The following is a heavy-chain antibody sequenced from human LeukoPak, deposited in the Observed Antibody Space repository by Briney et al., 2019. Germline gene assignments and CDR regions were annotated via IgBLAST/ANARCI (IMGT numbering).Heavy chain of an antibody. D-gene: IGHD3-22*01. V-gene: IGHV3-15*01. CDR1: GFTFSNAW. CDR2: IKSKTDGGTT. Sequence: GGSLRLSCAASGFTFSNAWMSWVRQAPGKGLEWVGRIKSKTDGGTTDYAAPVKGRFTISRDDSKNTLYLQMNSLKTEDTAVYYCTTLYYYDSSGYYPHDAFDIWGQGTMVTVSS. J-gene: IGHJ3*02. CDR3: TTLYYYDSSGYYPHDAFDI.